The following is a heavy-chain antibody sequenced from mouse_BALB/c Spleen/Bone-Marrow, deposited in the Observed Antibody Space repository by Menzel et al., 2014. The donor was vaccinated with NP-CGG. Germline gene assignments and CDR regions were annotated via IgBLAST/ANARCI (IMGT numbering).Heavy chain of an antibody. D-gene: IGHD2-3*01. CDR2: ISCSGNT. V-gene: IGHV3-8*02. CDR1: GDSITSGY. CDR3: ATYDGCCFDY. Sequence: ESGPSLVKPSHTLSLTCSVTGDSITSGYWHWIRKFPGNKLEYMGYISCSGNTYYNPSLKSRISITRDTSKNQYYLQLNSVTTEDTATYYCATYDGCCFDYWGQGTTLTVSS. J-gene: IGHJ2*01.